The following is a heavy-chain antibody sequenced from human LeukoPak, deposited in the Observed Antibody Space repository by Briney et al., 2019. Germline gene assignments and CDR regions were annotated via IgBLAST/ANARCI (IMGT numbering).Heavy chain of an antibody. J-gene: IGHJ5*02. CDR1: GYTFTSYY. D-gene: IGHD2-2*01. Sequence: ASVKVSCKASGYTFTSYYMHWVRQAPGQGLEWMGIINPSGGSTSYAQKCQGRVTMTRDTSTSTVYMELSSLRSEDTAVYYCARERDIVVVPADWFDPWGQGTLVTVSS. V-gene: IGHV1-46*03. CDR3: ARERDIVVVPADWFDP. CDR2: INPSGGST.